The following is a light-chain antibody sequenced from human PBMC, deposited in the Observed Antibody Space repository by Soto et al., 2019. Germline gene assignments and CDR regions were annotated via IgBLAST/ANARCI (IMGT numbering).Light chain of an antibody. Sequence: DKQMTPSPSSPAAAIGARATSTCRESQGVSTWLAWYLQKPGEAPKMLIYGASNLESGVPSRFSGSGSGTDFTLTISNLQPEDFATYYCQQGNSFPISFGQGTRLESK. CDR1: QGVSTW. V-gene: IGKV1D-12*01. CDR2: GAS. CDR3: QQGNSFPIS. J-gene: IGKJ5*01.